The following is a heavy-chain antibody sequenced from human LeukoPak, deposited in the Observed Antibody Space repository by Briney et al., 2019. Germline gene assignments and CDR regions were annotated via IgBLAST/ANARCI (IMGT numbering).Heavy chain of an antibody. Sequence: GASVKVSCKASGYTFTSYAMNWVRQAPGQGLEWMGWINTNTGNPTYAQGFTGRFVFSLDTSVSTAYLQISSLKAEDTAAYYCAVGQTYYYDSSGYPDYWGQGTLVTVSS. CDR3: AVGQTYYYDSSGYPDY. CDR2: INTNTGNP. J-gene: IGHJ4*02. D-gene: IGHD3-22*01. V-gene: IGHV7-4-1*02. CDR1: GYTFTSYA.